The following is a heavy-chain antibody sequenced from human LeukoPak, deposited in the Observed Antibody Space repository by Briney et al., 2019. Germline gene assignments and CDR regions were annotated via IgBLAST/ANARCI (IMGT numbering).Heavy chain of an antibody. J-gene: IGHJ4*02. V-gene: IGHV4-59*01. CDR3: ARDVASSGYPDY. D-gene: IGHD3-22*01. Sequence: PSETLSLTCTVSGGSISSYYWSWIRRPPGKGLEWIGYIYYSGSTNYNPSLKSRVTISVDTSKNQFSLKLSSVTAADTAVYYCARDVASSGYPDYRGQGTLVTVSS. CDR2: IYYSGST. CDR1: GGSISSYY.